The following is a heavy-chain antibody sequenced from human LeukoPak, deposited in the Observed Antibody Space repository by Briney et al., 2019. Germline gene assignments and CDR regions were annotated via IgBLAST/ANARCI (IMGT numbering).Heavy chain of an antibody. Sequence: GASVKVSCKASGYTFTSYAMHWVRQAPGQRLEWMGWISAYNGNTNYAQKLQGRVTMTTDTSTSTAYMELRSLRSDDTAVYYCASLGFGGSGWYYFDYWGQGTLVTVSS. CDR1: GYTFTSYA. D-gene: IGHD6-19*01. V-gene: IGHV1-18*01. CDR3: ASLGFGGSGWYYFDY. J-gene: IGHJ4*02. CDR2: ISAYNGNT.